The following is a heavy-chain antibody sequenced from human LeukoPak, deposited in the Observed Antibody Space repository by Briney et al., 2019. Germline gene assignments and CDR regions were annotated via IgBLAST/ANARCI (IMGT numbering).Heavy chain of an antibody. V-gene: IGHV4-34*01. CDR1: GGSFSGYY. CDR2: INHSGST. Sequence: PSETLSLTCAVYGGSFSGYYWSWIRQPPGKGLEWIGEINHSGSTNYNPSLKSRVTISVDTSKSQISLELTSVTAADTAMYYCAKSQGYGEYWRAFDIWGQGTTVIVSS. J-gene: IGHJ3*02. D-gene: IGHD4-17*01. CDR3: AKSQGYGEYWRAFDI.